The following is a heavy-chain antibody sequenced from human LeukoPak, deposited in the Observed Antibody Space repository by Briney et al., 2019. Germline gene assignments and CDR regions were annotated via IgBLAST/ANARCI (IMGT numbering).Heavy chain of an antibody. CDR2: IWYDGSNK. CDR3: ARAGSPTTWYFDL. Sequence: GGSLRLSRAASGFTFSNYGIHWVRQAPGKGLEWVTIIWYDGSNKYYADSVKGRFTISRDNSKNTPYLQMNSLTAEDTAVYYCARAGSPTTWYFDLWGRGTLVTVSS. V-gene: IGHV3-33*01. D-gene: IGHD2-2*01. J-gene: IGHJ2*01. CDR1: GFTFSNYG.